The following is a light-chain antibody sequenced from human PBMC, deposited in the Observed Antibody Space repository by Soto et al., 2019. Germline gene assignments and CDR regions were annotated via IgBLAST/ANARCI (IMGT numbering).Light chain of an antibody. CDR3: QQYDSLPRT. J-gene: IGKJ1*01. CDR1: QSVSSSY. CDR2: HSS. Sequence: SPGTLSLYTRERATLSCRASQSVSSSYLAWYQQRPGQAPSLLIYHSSITATGIPARFSGGGSGTEFFLTISSLQSEDFALYHCQQYDSLPRTFCQGAKV. V-gene: IGKV3-15*01.